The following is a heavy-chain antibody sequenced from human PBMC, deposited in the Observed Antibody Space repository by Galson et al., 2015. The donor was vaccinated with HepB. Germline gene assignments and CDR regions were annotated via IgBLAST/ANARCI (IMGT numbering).Heavy chain of an antibody. CDR3: ARDPRVWDYYFDY. V-gene: IGHV3-30-3*01. J-gene: IGHJ4*02. D-gene: IGHD2-8*01. Sequence: SLRLSCAASGFTFSSYAMHWVRQAPGKGLEWVAVISYDGSNKYYADSVKGRFTISRDNSKNTLYLQMNSLRAEDTAVYYCARDPRVWDYYFDYWGQGTLVTVSS. CDR1: GFTFSSYA. CDR2: ISYDGSNK.